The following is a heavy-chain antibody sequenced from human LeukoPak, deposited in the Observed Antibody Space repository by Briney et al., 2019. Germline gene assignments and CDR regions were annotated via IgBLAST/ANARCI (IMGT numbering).Heavy chain of an antibody. J-gene: IGHJ4*02. D-gene: IGHD5-18*01. CDR2: INPNSGGT. V-gene: IGHV1-2*02. Sequence: ASVKVSCKASGYTFTGYYMHWVRQAPGQGLEWMGWINPNSGGTNYAQKFQGRVTMTRDTSISTAYMELSSLRSEDTAVYYCARGLKIQLWSPLRYWGQGTLVTVSS. CDR1: GYTFTGYY. CDR3: ARGLKIQLWSPLRY.